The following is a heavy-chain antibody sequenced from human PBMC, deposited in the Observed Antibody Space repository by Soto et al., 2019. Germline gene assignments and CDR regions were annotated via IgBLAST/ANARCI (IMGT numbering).Heavy chain of an antibody. CDR2: VSSDGSKK. V-gene: IGHV3-30*03. CDR1: GFTFSSYG. J-gene: IGHJ4*02. CDR3: ATDGPGKQSLVGYYFDY. D-gene: IGHD6-19*01. Sequence: GGSLRLSCGASGFTFSSYGMHWVRQAPGKGLEWAAVVSSDGSKKYYVDSVKGRFTISRDNSKNTLFLQMDSLTGEDTAVYFCATDGPGKQSLVGYYFDYWGRGTSVTVSS.